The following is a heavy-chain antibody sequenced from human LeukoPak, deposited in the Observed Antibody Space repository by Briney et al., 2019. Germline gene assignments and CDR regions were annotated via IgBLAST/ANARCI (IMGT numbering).Heavy chain of an antibody. J-gene: IGHJ5*02. CDR2: IIPMFGTA. CDR1: GGIFSSYA. D-gene: IGHD2-2*01. Sequence: SVKVSCKASGGIFSSYAITWVRQAPGQGLEWMGGIIPMFGTANYAQKFQDRVTITADESTSTAYMELSSLKFEDTAVFYCARPYQYCSSTSCPNWFDPWGQGTLVTISS. V-gene: IGHV1-69*13. CDR3: ARPYQYCSSTSCPNWFDP.